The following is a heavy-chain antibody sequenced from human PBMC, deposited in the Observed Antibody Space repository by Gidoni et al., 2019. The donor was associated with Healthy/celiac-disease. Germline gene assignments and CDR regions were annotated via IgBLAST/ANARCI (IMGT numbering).Heavy chain of an antibody. J-gene: IGHJ6*02. CDR1: GFTVRSNY. V-gene: IGHV3-53*01. D-gene: IGHD3-3*01. Sequence: EVQLVESGGGLIQPGGSLRLSCAASGFTVRSNYMSWVRQAPGKGLEWVSVIYSGGSTYYADSVKGRFTISRDNSKNTLYLQMNSLRAEDTAVYYCARDKDDFWSGSSNGMDVWGQGTTVTVSS. CDR3: ARDKDDFWSGSSNGMDV. CDR2: IYSGGST.